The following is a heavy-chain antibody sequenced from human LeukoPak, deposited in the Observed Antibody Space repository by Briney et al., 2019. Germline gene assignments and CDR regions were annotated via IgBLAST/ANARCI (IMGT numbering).Heavy chain of an antibody. V-gene: IGHV3-21*01. CDR2: ISSSSSYI. D-gene: IGHD3-10*01. J-gene: IGHJ4*02. Sequence: GGSLRLSCAASGFTFSSYSMNWVRQAPGKGLEWVSSISSSSSYIYYADSVKGRFTISRDNAKNSLYLQMNSLRAEDTAVYYCARSSAVRGVMSPAFDYWGQGTLVTVSS. CDR3: ARSSAVRGVMSPAFDY. CDR1: GFTFSSYS.